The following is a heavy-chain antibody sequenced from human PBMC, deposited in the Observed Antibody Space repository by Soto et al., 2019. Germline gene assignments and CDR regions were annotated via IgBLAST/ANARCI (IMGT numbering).Heavy chain of an antibody. J-gene: IGHJ4*02. D-gene: IGHD6-13*01. Sequence: GGSLRLSCAASGFIFSDYSINCVRQAPWKGLEWVSSISGSRGYIYYGDSVKGRFTISRDNAKNSVVLQMNNLRAGDTAVYYCARDWAAPLDYWGPGTFVTVSS. V-gene: IGHV3-21*01. CDR2: ISGSRGYI. CDR1: GFIFSDYS. CDR3: ARDWAAPLDY.